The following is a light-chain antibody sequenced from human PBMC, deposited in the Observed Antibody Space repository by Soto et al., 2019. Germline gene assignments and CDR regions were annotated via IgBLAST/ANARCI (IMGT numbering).Light chain of an antibody. J-gene: IGKJ1*01. CDR1: QSLCSF. V-gene: IGKV3-11*01. Sequence: EIVLTQSPATLSLSPGERATLSCRASQSLCSFLHWFQQKPGQAPRLLIYDASNRATGIPARFSGSGSGTDFTLTISSLEPEDFAIYYCHQRSDWPRTFGQGTKV. CDR3: HQRSDWPRT. CDR2: DAS.